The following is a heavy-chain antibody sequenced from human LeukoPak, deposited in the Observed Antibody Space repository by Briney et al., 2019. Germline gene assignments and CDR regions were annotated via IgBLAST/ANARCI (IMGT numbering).Heavy chain of an antibody. CDR3: ARTGPLDILTGYSDNWIDP. V-gene: IGHV1-2*02. D-gene: IGHD3-9*01. Sequence: ASVKVSCKASGFTFTGYYMHWVRQAPGQGLEWMGWINPNSGGTNYAQKFQGRVTMTRDTSISTAYMELSRLRSDDTAVYYCARTGPLDILTGYSDNWIDPWGQGTLVTVSS. CDR1: GFTFTGYY. CDR2: INPNSGGT. J-gene: IGHJ5*02.